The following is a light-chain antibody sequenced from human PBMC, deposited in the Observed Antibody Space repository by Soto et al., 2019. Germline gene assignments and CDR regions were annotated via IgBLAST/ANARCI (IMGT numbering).Light chain of an antibody. V-gene: IGKV1-33*01. J-gene: IGKJ5*01. CDR1: QDINNY. CDR3: HQYDSLTPT. CDR2: DAT. Sequence: DIQMTQSPSFMSASVGDRVTITCQASQDINNYVDWYQHKPGQAPKLLIYDATNLETGVPSRFSGSGSRTDFSFTISSLKNEDIATYYCHQYDSLTPTFGQGTRLEIK.